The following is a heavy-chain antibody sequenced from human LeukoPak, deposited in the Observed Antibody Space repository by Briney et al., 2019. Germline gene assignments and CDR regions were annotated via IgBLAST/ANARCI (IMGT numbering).Heavy chain of an antibody. J-gene: IGHJ4*02. Sequence: GGSLRLSCAASGFTFSNYWMSWVRQAPGKGLEWVANIKQDGSDKYYVDSVKGRFTISRDNAKNSLYLQMNSLRGDDTAVYYCARGHQAYWGKGTLATVSS. CDR2: IKQDGSDK. CDR1: GFTFSNYW. V-gene: IGHV3-7*01. CDR3: ARGHQAY.